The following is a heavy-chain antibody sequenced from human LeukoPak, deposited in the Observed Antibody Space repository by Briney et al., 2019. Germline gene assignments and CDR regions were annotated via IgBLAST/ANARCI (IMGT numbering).Heavy chain of an antibody. J-gene: IGHJ4*02. D-gene: IGHD2-2*01. Sequence: GGSLRLSCAASGFTFSTYNMNWVRQAPGKGLEWVSSISDDSNYIYYADSVKGRFTISRDNAKNSLYLQMNSLRAEDTAVYYCANHLACGSTSCPSFDYWGQGTLVTVSS. CDR2: ISDDSNYI. V-gene: IGHV3-21*01. CDR3: ANHLACGSTSCPSFDY. CDR1: GFTFSTYN.